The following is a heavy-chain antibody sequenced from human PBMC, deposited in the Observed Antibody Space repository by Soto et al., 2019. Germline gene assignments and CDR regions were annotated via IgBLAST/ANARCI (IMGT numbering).Heavy chain of an antibody. V-gene: IGHV4-59*08. CDR2: IYYSGTT. CDR3: ARGGGSFSSGWYFDD. J-gene: IGHJ4*02. Sequence: QVQLQESGPGLVKPSETMSLTCTVSGVSIRNDYWNWVRQSPGKGLEWIGFIYYSGTTKYNPSLQSRVTMSADTSKNQVPLKLTPVTATDTAVYYCARGGGSFSSGWYFDDWGQGTLVTVSS. D-gene: IGHD6-19*01. CDR1: GVSIRNDY.